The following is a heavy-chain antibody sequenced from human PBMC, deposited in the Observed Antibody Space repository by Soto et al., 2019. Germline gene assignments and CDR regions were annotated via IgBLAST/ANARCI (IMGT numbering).Heavy chain of an antibody. V-gene: IGHV4-59*08. Sequence: SETLSLTCTVSGGSISSYYWSWIRQPPGKGLEWIGYIYYSGSTNYNPSLKSRVTISVDTSKNQFSLKLSSVTAADTAVYYCARHSAYVYFDYWGQGTLVTVSS. CDR1: GGSISSYY. CDR2: IYYSGST. J-gene: IGHJ4*02. D-gene: IGHD3-16*01. CDR3: ARHSAYVYFDY.